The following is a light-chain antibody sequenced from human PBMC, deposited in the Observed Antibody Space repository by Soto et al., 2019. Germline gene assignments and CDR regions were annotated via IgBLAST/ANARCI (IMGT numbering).Light chain of an antibody. J-gene: IGKJ1*01. CDR2: DAS. CDR3: QQYGSSPQGT. CDR1: QSVSSY. Sequence: EIVLTQSPATLSLSPGERATLSCRASQSVSSYLAWYQQKPGQAPRLLIYDASNRATGIPARFSGSGSGTDFTLTISRLEPEDFAVYYCQQYGSSPQGTFGQGTKVDIK. V-gene: IGKV3-20*01.